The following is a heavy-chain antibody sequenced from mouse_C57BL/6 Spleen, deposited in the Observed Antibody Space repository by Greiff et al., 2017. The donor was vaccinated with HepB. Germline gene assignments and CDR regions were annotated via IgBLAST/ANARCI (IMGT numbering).Heavy chain of an antibody. J-gene: IGHJ4*01. D-gene: IGHD2-2*01. V-gene: IGHV14-4*01. CDR1: GFNIKDDY. CDR2: IDPENGDT. CDR3: TRGVTTDYYAMDY. Sequence: VQLKESGAELVRPGASVKLSCTASGFNIKDDYMHWVKQRPEQGLEWIGWIDPENGDTEYASKFQGKATITADTSSNTAYLQLSSLTSEDTAVYYCTRGVTTDYYAMDYWGQGTSVTVSS.